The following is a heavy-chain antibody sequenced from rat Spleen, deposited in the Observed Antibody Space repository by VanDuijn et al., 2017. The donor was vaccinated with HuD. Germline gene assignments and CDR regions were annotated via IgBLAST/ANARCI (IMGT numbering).Heavy chain of an antibody. CDR2: MWSGGST. J-gene: IGHJ2*01. CDR1: GFSLTSYN. D-gene: IGHD5-1*01. CDR3: ARDGTGSLFDY. Sequence: QVQLMESGPGLVQPSETLSLTCTVSGFSLTSYNVHWVRQPPGKGLEWMGVMWSGGSTDYNSALKSRLSISRDTSKNQVFLKMNSLQSEDTTTYYCARDGTGSLFDYWGQGVMVTVSS. V-gene: IGHV2-45*01.